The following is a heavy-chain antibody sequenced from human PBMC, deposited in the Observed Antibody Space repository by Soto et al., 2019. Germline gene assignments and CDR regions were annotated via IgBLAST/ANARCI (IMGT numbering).Heavy chain of an antibody. CDR3: ARSQGSSTSLEIYYYYSYGMDV. Sequence: QVQLVQSGAEVKKPGSSVKVSCKASGGTFSSYAISWVRQSPGQGLECMGGIIPISETTNYAQKFQGRVTITADESKSKDYMELSSLRSEDTAVYYCARSQGSSTSLEIYYYYSYGMDVWGQGTTVTVSS. CDR1: GGTFSSYA. J-gene: IGHJ6*02. V-gene: IGHV1-69*01. CDR2: IIPISETT. D-gene: IGHD2-2*01.